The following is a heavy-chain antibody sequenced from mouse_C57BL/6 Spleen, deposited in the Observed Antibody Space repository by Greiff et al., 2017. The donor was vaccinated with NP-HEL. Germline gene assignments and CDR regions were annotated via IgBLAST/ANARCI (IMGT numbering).Heavy chain of an antibody. J-gene: IGHJ4*01. Sequence: QVQLKESGAELARPGASVKLSCKASGYTFTSYGISWVKQRTGQGLEWIGEIYPRSGNTYYNEKFKGKATLTADKSSSTAYMELRSLTSEDSAVYFCARGGDYDGVYYAMDYWGQGTSVTVSS. CDR1: GYTFTSYG. V-gene: IGHV1-81*01. D-gene: IGHD2-4*01. CDR2: IYPRSGNT. CDR3: ARGGDYDGVYYAMDY.